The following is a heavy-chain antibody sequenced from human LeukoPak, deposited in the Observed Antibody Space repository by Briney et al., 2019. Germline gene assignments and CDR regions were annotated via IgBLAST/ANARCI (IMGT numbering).Heavy chain of an antibody. CDR3: AREYYYDSSGYYFDY. Sequence: SETLSLTCTVSGGSISSSSYYWSWIRQPPGKGLEWIGYTYYSGSTYYNPSLKSRVTISVDTSKNQFSLKLSSVTAADTAVYYCAREYYYDSSGYYFDYWGQGTLVTVSS. V-gene: IGHV4-30-4*08. J-gene: IGHJ4*02. CDR1: GGSISSSSYY. CDR2: TYYSGST. D-gene: IGHD3-22*01.